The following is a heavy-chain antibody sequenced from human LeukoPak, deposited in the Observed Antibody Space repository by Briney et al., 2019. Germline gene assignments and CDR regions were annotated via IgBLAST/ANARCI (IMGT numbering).Heavy chain of an antibody. V-gene: IGHV3-20*04. CDR2: INWNGGSK. CDR1: GFTFDDYG. Sequence: GGSLRLSCAAPGFTFDDYGMNWVRQAPGKGLEWVAGINWNGGSKGYANSVKGRFTISRDNAKNSLHLQMNSLRAEDTALYYCARGSYDILTGFNWFDPWGQGTLVTVSS. CDR3: ARGSYDILTGFNWFDP. J-gene: IGHJ5*02. D-gene: IGHD3-9*01.